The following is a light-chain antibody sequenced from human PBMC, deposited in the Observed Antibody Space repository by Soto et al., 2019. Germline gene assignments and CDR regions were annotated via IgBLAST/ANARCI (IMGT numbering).Light chain of an antibody. CDR3: TSYTSASTLV. J-gene: IGLJ2*01. Sequence: QSALTQPASVSGSPGQSITISCTGTSDDIGANNYVCWYQHHPSKPPKILINEAANPPSGLSHRFSGSNSGNTASLTISGLQAEDEADYFCTSYTSASTLVFGGGTKLTVL. CDR2: EAA. CDR1: SDDIGANNY. V-gene: IGLV2-14*01.